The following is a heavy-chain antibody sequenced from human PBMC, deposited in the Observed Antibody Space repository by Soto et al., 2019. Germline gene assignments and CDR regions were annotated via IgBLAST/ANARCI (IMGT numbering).Heavy chain of an antibody. J-gene: IGHJ4*02. CDR1: GGTFISYS. CDR2: IIPMLGKA. D-gene: IGHD2-2*01. CDR3: ARVWSPDSYAATFDY. Sequence: QVQLVQSGAEVKKPGSSVKVSCQASGGTFISYSTSWVRQAPGQGLEWMGGIIPMLGKANYAQEYQGRVTITADESTSTVYMALRGLRSEDTAVYYCARVWSPDSYAATFDYWGQGTQVTVSS. V-gene: IGHV1-69*11.